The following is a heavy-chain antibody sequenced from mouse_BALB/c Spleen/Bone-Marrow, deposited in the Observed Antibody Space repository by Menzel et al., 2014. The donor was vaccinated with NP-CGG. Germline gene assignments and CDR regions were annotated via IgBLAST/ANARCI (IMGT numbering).Heavy chain of an antibody. V-gene: IGHV1-20*02. J-gene: IGHJ1*01. CDR3: AREGGYYYGSSPYFDI. CDR2: INPYNGDT. D-gene: IGHD1-1*01. CDR1: GYSFTGYF. Sequence: VQLKQSGPELVKPGVSVKISCKASGYSFTGYFMNWVMQSHGKSLKWIGRINPYNGDTFYNQKFKGKATLTVDKSSSTAHMELRSLASEDSAVYYCAREGGYYYGSSPYFDIWGAGTTVTVSS.